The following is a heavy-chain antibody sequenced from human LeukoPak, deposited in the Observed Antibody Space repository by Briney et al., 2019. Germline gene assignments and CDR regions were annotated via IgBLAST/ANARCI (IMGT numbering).Heavy chain of an antibody. CDR3: ARDIAGRELLDY. V-gene: IGHV3-30*02. D-gene: IGHD1-26*01. J-gene: IGHJ4*02. CDR2: IRYDGSNK. CDR1: GFTFSSYG. Sequence: GGSLRLSCAASGFTFSSYGMHWVRQAPGKGLEWVAFIRYDGSNKYYADSVKGRFTVSRDNAKNSLHLQMNSLRVEDTAVYYCARDIAGRELLDYWGQGTLVTVPS.